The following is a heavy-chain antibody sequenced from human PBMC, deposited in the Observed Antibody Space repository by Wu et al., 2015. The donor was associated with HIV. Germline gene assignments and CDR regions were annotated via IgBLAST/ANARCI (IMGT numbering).Heavy chain of an antibody. CDR3: VRERYGAVSGLSMDV. V-gene: IGHV1-46*01. CDR1: GYTFTDYY. D-gene: IGHD4-17*01. J-gene: IGHJ6*03. Sequence: QVQLVQSGTEVKKPETSVTISCKASGYTFTDYYIHWVQQAPGQGLEWVGMTNPSGGNTRFAQKFRGRATMTRDTSATTVNMNLRYLKEEDTALYYCVRERYGAVSGLSMDVWGRGTTVIVSS. CDR2: TNPSGGNT.